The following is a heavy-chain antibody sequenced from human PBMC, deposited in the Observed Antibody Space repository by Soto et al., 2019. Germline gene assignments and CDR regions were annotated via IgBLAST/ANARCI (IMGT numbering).Heavy chain of an antibody. CDR3: ARDVRRDGYNYWFDP. Sequence: SVEVSSQASGGTFISYAISLLLQAPGQGLEWMGGIIPIFGTANYAQKFQGRVTITADKSTSTAYMELSSLRSEDTAVYYCARDVRRDGYNYWFDPWGQGTLVTVSS. V-gene: IGHV1-69*06. CDR1: GGTFISYA. CDR2: IIPIFGTA. J-gene: IGHJ5*02. D-gene: IGHD5-12*01.